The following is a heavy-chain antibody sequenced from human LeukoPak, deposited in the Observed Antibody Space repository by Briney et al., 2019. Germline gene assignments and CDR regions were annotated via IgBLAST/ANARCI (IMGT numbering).Heavy chain of an antibody. D-gene: IGHD1-7*01. V-gene: IGHV4-38-2*02. CDR3: ARAARELRLWNYFDY. CDR1: GYSISSGYY. Sequence: PSETLSLTCTVSGYSISSGYYWGWIRQPPGKGLEWIGSIYHSGSTYYNPSLKSRVTISVDTSKNQFSLKLGSVTAADTAVYYCARAARELRLWNYFDYWGQGTLVTVS. J-gene: IGHJ4*02. CDR2: IYHSGST.